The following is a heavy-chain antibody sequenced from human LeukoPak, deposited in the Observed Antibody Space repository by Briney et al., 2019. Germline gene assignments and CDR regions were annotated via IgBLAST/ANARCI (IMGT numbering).Heavy chain of an antibody. CDR1: GGSFSGYY. CDR2: INHSGST. D-gene: IGHD6-6*01. CDR3: ARGLIAARPIGY. J-gene: IGHJ4*02. V-gene: IGHV4-34*01. Sequence: SETLSLTCAVYGGSFSGYYWSWIRQPPGKGLEWIGEINHSGSTNYNPSLKSRVTISVDTSKNQFSLKLSSVTAADTAVYYYARGLIAARPIGYWGQGTLVTVSS.